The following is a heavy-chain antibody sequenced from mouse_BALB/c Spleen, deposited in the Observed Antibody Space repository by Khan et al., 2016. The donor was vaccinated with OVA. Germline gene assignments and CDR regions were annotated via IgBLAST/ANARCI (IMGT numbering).Heavy chain of an antibody. J-gene: IGHJ4*01. CDR1: GFSLTSYG. D-gene: IGHD2-10*01. V-gene: IGHV2-6-1*01. CDR2: IWSDGST. Sequence: VQLKESGPGLAAPSQSLSITCTISGFSLTSYGVHWVRQPPGKGLEWLAVIWSDGSTNYNSTLKSRPTITKDNSQSQVFLKMSSLQTDDTAIYFCARQPYYHYNIMDYWGQGTSVTVSS. CDR3: ARQPYYHYNIMDY.